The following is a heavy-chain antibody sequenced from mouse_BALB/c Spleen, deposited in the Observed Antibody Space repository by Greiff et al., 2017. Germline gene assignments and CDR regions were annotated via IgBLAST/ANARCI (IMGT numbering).Heavy chain of an antibody. J-gene: IGHJ4*01. Sequence: EVQRVESGGGLVKPGGSLKLSCAASGFTFSDYYMYWVRQTPEKRLEWVATISDGGSYTYYPDSVKGRFTISRDNAKNNLYLQMSSLKSEDTAMYYCASCYGSGATVYAMDYWGQGTSVTVSS. CDR2: ISDGGSYT. V-gene: IGHV5-4*02. D-gene: IGHD1-1*01. CDR1: GFTFSDYY. CDR3: ASCYGSGATVYAMDY.